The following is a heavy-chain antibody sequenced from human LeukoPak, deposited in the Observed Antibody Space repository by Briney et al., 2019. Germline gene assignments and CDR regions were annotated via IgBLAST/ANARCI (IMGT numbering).Heavy chain of an antibody. V-gene: IGHV3-74*01. CDR3: AKDEGLLPDN. D-gene: IGHD2-21*02. J-gene: IGHJ4*02. CDR1: GFPFSTYW. Sequence: SGGSLRLSCAASGFPFSTYWMHWVRQPPGKGLVWVSRISPDGSSRSYADSVKGRFIMSRDNAKNTLSLQMNSLTAEDTAVYYCAKDEGLLPDNWGKGTLVTVSS. CDR2: ISPDGSSR.